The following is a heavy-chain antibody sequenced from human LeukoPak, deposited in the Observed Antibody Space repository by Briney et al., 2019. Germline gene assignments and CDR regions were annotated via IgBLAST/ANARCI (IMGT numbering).Heavy chain of an antibody. Sequence: GRSLRLSCAASGFTFSSYGMHWVRQAPGKGLEWVAVISYDGSNKYYADSVKGRFTISRDNSKNTLYLQMNSLRAEDTAVYYCAKDRQGIAAAGDYWGQGTLVTVSS. J-gene: IGHJ4*02. D-gene: IGHD6-13*01. CDR2: ISYDGSNK. CDR3: AKDRQGIAAAGDY. CDR1: GFTFSSYG. V-gene: IGHV3-30*18.